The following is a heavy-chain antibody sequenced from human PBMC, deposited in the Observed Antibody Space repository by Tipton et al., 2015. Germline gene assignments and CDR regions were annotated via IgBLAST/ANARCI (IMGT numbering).Heavy chain of an antibody. CDR2: IQYSGST. Sequence: TLSLTCSVSSDSISKYYWSWIRQPPGKELEWIGYIQYSGSTNYNPSLKSRVTISVDTSKGQFFLKLNSVTAADTAVYFCARDLEHGMDVWGQGTTVTVS. J-gene: IGHJ6*02. V-gene: IGHV4-59*01. CDR1: SDSISKYY. CDR3: ARDLEHGMDV.